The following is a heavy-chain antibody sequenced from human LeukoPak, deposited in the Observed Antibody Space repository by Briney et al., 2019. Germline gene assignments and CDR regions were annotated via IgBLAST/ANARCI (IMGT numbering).Heavy chain of an antibody. D-gene: IGHD1-1*01. J-gene: IGHJ3*02. CDR1: GFTFSSYS. V-gene: IGHV3-21*01. CDR3: ARSPGSGELERRSTEDAFDI. Sequence: GGSLRLSCAASGFTFSSYSMNWVRQAPGKGLEWVSSISSSSSYIYYADSVKGRFTISRDNATNSLYLQMNSLRAEDTAVYYCARSPGSGELERRSTEDAFDIWGQGTMVTVSS. CDR2: ISSSSSYI.